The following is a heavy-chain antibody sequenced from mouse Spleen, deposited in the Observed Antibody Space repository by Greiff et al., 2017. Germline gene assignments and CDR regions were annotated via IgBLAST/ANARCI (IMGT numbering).Heavy chain of an antibody. D-gene: IGHD1-2*01. CDR3: ARPDYGYGYAMDY. Sequence: EVKVVESGGGLVKPGGSLKLSCAASGFTFSDYGMHWVRQAPEKGLEWVAYISSGSSTIYYADTVKGRFTISRDNAKNTLFLQMTSLRSEDTAMYYCARPDYGYGYAMDYWGQGTSVTVSS. CDR1: GFTFSDYG. V-gene: IGHV5-17*01. CDR2: ISSGSSTI. J-gene: IGHJ4*01.